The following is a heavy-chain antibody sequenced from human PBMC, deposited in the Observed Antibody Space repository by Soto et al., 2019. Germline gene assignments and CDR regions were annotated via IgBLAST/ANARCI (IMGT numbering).Heavy chain of an antibody. CDR2: ITSKSAGATT. CDR1: GFTFSNAW. CDR3: YTEHTLFMAH. V-gene: IGHV3-15*01. J-gene: IGHJ4*02. Sequence: SGGGLVTPGESLRLSCVASGFTFSNAWMSWVRQVPGKGLEWIGRITSKSAGATTAYAAPVTGRFTVSRDDLKNTLYLQVNSLKTEDTGIYYCYTEHTLFMAHWGQGTLVTVSS.